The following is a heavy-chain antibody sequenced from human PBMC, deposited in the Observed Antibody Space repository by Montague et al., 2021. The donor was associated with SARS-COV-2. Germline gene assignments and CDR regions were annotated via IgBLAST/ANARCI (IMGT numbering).Heavy chain of an antibody. CDR3: ARVPFVGRPFMNYYYSMAV. D-gene: IGHD3-16*01. J-gene: IGHJ6*02. V-gene: IGHV4-30-4*02. CDR1: GGSISSGDYY. Sequence: SETLSLTCTVSGGSISSGDYYWNWIRQPPGKGLEWIGYTYNSDSTNYNPSLKSRVTISVDTSKNQFSLKLSSVTAADTAVYYCARVPFVGRPFMNYYYSMAVWGQGTTVTVSS. CDR2: TYNSDST.